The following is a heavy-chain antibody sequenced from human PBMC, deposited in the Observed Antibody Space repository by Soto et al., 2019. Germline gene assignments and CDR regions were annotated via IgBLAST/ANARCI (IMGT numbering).Heavy chain of an antibody. D-gene: IGHD5-18*01. V-gene: IGHV4-30-4*01. CDR2: IYYSGST. Sequence: QVQLQESGPGLVKPSQTLSLTCTVSGGSISSGDYYWSWIRQPPGKGLEWIGYIYYSGSTYYNPSLKSRVTISVDTSKSQSSLKLCSVTAADTAVYYCASDRGQLRSFDPWCQGALVIVS. CDR1: GGSISSGDYY. CDR3: ASDRGQLRSFDP. J-gene: IGHJ5*02.